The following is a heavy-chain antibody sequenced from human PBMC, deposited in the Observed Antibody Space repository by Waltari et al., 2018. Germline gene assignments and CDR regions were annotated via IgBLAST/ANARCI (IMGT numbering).Heavy chain of an antibody. D-gene: IGHD6-13*01. CDR3: AREYSSSWYLGY. CDR2: IWYDGSNK. J-gene: IGHJ4*02. Sequence: QVQLVESGGGVVQPGGSLRLSCAASGFTFSSYGMHWVRQAPGKGLEWVAVIWYDGSNKYYADSVKGRFTISRDNSKNTLYLQMNSLRAEDTAVYYCAREYSSSWYLGYWGQGTLVTVSS. V-gene: IGHV3-33*01. CDR1: GFTFSSYG.